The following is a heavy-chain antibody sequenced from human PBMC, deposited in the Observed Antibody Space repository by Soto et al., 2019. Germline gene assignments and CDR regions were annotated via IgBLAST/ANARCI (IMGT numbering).Heavy chain of an antibody. CDR1: GGSFSGYY. CDR3: ARRKSYNWNYGLDP. V-gene: IGHV4-34*01. J-gene: IGHJ5*02. CDR2: INHSGST. Sequence: SETLSLTCAVYGGSFSGYYWSWIRQPPGKGLEWIGEINHSGSTNYNPSLKSRVTISVDTSKNQFSLKLSSVTAADAAVYYCARRKSYNWNYGLDPWGQGTLVTVSS. D-gene: IGHD1-7*01.